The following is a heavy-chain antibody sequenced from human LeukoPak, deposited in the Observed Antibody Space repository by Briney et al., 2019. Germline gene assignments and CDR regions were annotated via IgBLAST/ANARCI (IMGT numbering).Heavy chain of an antibody. Sequence: GGSLRLSCAASGFTFSSYSMNWVRQAPGKGLEWVSVIYSGGSTYYADSVKGRFTISRDNSKNTLYLQMNSLRAEDTAVYYCARTSGYFSYFDYWGQGTLVTVSS. CDR2: IYSGGST. CDR3: ARTSGYFSYFDY. J-gene: IGHJ4*02. D-gene: IGHD3-22*01. CDR1: GFTFSSYS. V-gene: IGHV3-53*01.